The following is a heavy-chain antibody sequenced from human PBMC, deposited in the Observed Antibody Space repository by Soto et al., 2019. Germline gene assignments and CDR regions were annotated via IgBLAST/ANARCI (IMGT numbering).Heavy chain of an antibody. D-gene: IGHD6-13*01. Sequence: QVQLVQSGAEVKKPGASVKVSCKASGYTFTSYGISWVRQAPGQGLEWMGWISAYNGNTNYAQKLQGRVTMTKDTSTSTAYMERRSLRSDDTAVYDCARGTGYSSSWYYYYYGMDVWGQGTTVTVSS. J-gene: IGHJ6*02. CDR1: GYTFTSYG. V-gene: IGHV1-18*04. CDR3: ARGTGYSSSWYYYYYGMDV. CDR2: ISAYNGNT.